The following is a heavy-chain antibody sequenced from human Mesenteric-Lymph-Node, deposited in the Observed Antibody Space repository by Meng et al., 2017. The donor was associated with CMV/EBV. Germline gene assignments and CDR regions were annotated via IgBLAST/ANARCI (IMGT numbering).Heavy chain of an antibody. CDR1: GFTFSSYW. V-gene: IGHV3-7*01. Sequence: GGSLRLSCAASGFTFSSYWMSWVRQAPGKGLEWVANIKQDGSEKNYVDSVQGRFAISRDNAKNSLSLQMNSLRAEDTAVYYCARGLGAPDFWGQGTLVTVSS. CDR2: IKQDGSEK. J-gene: IGHJ4*02. CDR3: ARGLGAPDF. D-gene: IGHD1-26*01.